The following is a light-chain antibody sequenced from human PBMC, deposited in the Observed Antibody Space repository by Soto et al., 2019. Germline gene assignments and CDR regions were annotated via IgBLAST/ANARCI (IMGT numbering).Light chain of an antibody. CDR3: SSYTTITTRI. CDR1: GSDLGDYKY. Sequence: QSALTQPASVSGSPGQSITISCTGTGSDLGDYKYVSWYQHHPDKAPKLIIYDVTNRPSGVSDRFSGSKSGNTASLTISGLQAEDEAHYYCSSYTTITTRIFGGGTKVTVL. J-gene: IGLJ2*01. V-gene: IGLV2-14*03. CDR2: DVT.